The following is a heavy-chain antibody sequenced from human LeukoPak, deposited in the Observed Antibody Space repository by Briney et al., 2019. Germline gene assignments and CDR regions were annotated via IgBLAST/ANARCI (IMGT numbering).Heavy chain of an antibody. J-gene: IGHJ4*02. Sequence: KTSETLSLTCTVSGGSISSYYWGWIRQPPGKGLDWIGFIYYGGSTDYNPSLKSRVTISKDTSKTQFSLRLSSVTAADTAVYYCARARLDSSGRFDYWGQGTLVTVSS. D-gene: IGHD3-22*01. CDR1: GGSISSYY. CDR3: ARARLDSSGRFDY. V-gene: IGHV4-59*01. CDR2: IYYGGST.